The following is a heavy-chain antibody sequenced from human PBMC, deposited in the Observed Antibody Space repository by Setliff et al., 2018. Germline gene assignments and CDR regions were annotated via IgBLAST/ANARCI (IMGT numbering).Heavy chain of an antibody. CDR3: ARGGYSCGYVGYYYYMDV. CDR2: IYYSGST. J-gene: IGHJ6*03. CDR1: GGSVDSYY. Sequence: PSETLSLTCTVSGGSVDSYYWSWIRQPPGKGLELIGYIYYSGSTNYNPSLKSRVTISVDTSKNQFSLKLSSVTAADTAVYYCARGGYSCGYVGYYYYMDVWGKGTTVTVSS. D-gene: IGHD5-18*01. V-gene: IGHV4-59*02.